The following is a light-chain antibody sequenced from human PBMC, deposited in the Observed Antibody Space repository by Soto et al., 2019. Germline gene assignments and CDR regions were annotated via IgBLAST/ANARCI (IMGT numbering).Light chain of an antibody. CDR3: QQRSNWPQIT. J-gene: IGKJ5*01. CDR2: DAS. Sequence: EIVLTQSPATLSLSPGEIATLSCRASQFGGSNLAWYQQKTGQAPRLLIYDASNRATGIPARFSGSGSGTDFTLTISSLEPEDFSVYYCQQRSNWPQITFGQGTRLEIK. V-gene: IGKV3-11*01. CDR1: QFGGSN.